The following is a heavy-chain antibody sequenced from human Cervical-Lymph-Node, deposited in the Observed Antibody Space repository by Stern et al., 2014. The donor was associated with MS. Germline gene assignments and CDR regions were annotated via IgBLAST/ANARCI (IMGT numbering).Heavy chain of an antibody. V-gene: IGHV1-58*01. CDR2: IVVNRGKT. Sequence: MQLVESGPEVKKPGTSVKVSCKASGFTFTSSAVQWVRQARGQRLEWIGWIVVNRGKTNNAQKFQERVTITRDMSTSTAYMELSSLRSEDTAVYYCAAGASRRYLYYHGMDVWGQGTTVTVSS. CDR1: GFTFTSSA. D-gene: IGHD3-9*01. J-gene: IGHJ6*02. CDR3: AAGASRRYLYYHGMDV.